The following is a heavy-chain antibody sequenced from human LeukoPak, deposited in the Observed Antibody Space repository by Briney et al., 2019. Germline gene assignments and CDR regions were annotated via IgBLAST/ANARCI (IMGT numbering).Heavy chain of an antibody. CDR1: GYSFTYYW. CDR3: ARQYYYGSGSYEGVGGYGMDV. D-gene: IGHD3-10*01. Sequence: GESLKISCKGSGYSFTYYWIGWVRQMPGKGPEWMGIIYPGDSDTRYSPSFQGQVTISADKSISTAYLQWSSLKASDTAMYYCARQYYYGSGSYEGVGGYGMDVWGQGTTVTVSS. J-gene: IGHJ6*02. CDR2: IYPGDSDT. V-gene: IGHV5-51*01.